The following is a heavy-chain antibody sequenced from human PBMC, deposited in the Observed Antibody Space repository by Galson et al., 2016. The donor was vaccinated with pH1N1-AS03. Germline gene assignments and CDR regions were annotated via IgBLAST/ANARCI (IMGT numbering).Heavy chain of an antibody. V-gene: IGHV2-5*01. CDR1: GFSLTTRGVG. J-gene: IGHJ4*02. Sequence: PALVKPTQTLTLTCTFSGFSLTTRGVGVGWIRQPPGKALEWLALIYWTEGKHYRPSLQSRLAITMDTSKNHVLLTMTNMDPVDTGTYYCARVPRLWSGFDSWGQGTLVTVSS. CDR3: ARVPRLWSGFDS. CDR2: IYWTEGK. D-gene: IGHD3-3*01.